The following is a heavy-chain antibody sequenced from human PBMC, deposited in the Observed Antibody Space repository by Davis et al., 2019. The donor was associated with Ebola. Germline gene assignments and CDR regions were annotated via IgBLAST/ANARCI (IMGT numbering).Heavy chain of an antibody. CDR3: VKPKYCTRTDCFKGGYYYYGMDV. CDR2: IVGSGIRA. CDR1: GFTFDTYA. J-gene: IGHJ6*02. Sequence: GESLKISCPAPGFTFDTYAMNWVRQAPGKGLERIAAIVGSGIRAYYADSVKGRFTISRDNVKNTLSLQMNSLRAEDTAVYYCVKPKYCTRTDCFKGGYYYYGMDVWGQGTTVTVSS. V-gene: IGHV3-23*01. D-gene: IGHD2-2*01.